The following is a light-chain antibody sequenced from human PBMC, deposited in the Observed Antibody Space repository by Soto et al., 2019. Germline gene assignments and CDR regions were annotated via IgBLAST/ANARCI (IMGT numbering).Light chain of an antibody. CDR1: QTVSNTY. J-gene: IGKJ4*01. Sequence: EIVLTQFPGALSLSPGERVTLSCRASQTVSNTYLAWYQQKSGQAPKFLIYGASNRATGIPDRFSGSGSGTDFNLNIRRLEPEDFAVYYCQQYGALPPTFGGGTKVEIK. CDR3: QQYGALPPT. CDR2: GAS. V-gene: IGKV3-20*01.